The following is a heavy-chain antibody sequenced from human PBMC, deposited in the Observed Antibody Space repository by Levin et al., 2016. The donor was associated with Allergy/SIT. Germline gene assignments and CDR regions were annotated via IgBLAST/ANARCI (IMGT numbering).Heavy chain of an antibody. D-gene: IGHD3/OR15-3a*01. CDR3: ARRRGREWFDP. Sequence: GESLKISCQGSGYIFTSHWITWVRQMPGRGLEWMGRIDPSDSYINYNPSFQGHVIISVDKSISTAYLQWSSLKASDTAMYYCARRRGREWFDPWGQGTLVIVSS. V-gene: IGHV5-10-1*01. CDR2: IDPSDSYI. CDR1: GYIFTSHW. J-gene: IGHJ5*02.